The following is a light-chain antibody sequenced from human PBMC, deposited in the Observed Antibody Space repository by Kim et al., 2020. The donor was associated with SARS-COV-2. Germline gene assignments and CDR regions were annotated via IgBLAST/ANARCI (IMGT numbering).Light chain of an antibody. CDR1: QTVSRNY. CDR2: GAS. V-gene: IGKV3-20*01. Sequence: STGERATLSCRASQTVSRNYFAWYQQKAGQAPRLLIYGASSRATGIPDRFSGSGSGTDFTLTISRLEPEDFAVYFCQQYGGSPPYTFGQGTKLEI. CDR3: QQYGGSPPYT. J-gene: IGKJ2*01.